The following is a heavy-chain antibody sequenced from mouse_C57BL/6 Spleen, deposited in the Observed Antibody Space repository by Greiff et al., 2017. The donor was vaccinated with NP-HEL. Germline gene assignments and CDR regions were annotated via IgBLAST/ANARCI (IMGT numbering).Heavy chain of an antibody. J-gene: IGHJ1*03. CDR2: IDPSDSYT. D-gene: IGHD1-2*01. CDR1: GYTFTSYW. Sequence: QVQLQQPGAELVQPGASVQLSCKASGYTFTSYWMPWVKQRPGPGLHWIVEIDPSDSYTNYNQKFKGKATLTVDTSSSTAYMQLSSLTSEDSAVYYCARGGYGRFYFDVWGTGTTVTVSS. V-gene: IGHV1-50*01. CDR3: ARGGYGRFYFDV.